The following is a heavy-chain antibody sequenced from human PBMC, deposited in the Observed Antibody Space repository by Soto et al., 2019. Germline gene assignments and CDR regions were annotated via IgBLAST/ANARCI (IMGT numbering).Heavy chain of an antibody. V-gene: IGHV3-74*01. Sequence: GGSLRLSCAASGFTLSGYWMHWVRQAPGKEPVWASGINGDGTTTTYADSVKGRFTISRDNAKNTLYLQMNSLRAEDMAVYYCARDLALSKTGPHFDHWGQGIKGTVSS. D-gene: IGHD1-1*01. CDR1: GFTLSGYW. CDR2: INGDGTTT. J-gene: IGHJ4*02. CDR3: ARDLALSKTGPHFDH.